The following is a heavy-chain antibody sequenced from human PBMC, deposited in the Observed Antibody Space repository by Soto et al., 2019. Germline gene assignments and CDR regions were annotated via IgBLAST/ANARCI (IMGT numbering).Heavy chain of an antibody. CDR1: AGSITRTSAY. CDR3: ARHSMVRGVIIPWFDP. J-gene: IGHJ5*02. D-gene: IGHD3-10*01. V-gene: IGHV4-39*01. CDR2: IYYSGST. Sequence: SETLSRTFTVSAGSITRTSAYSCSIHQPPGKGLEWIGSIYYSGSTYYNPSLKSRVTISVDTSKNQFSLKLSSVTAADTAGYYCARHSMVRGVIIPWFDPWGQGTLVT.